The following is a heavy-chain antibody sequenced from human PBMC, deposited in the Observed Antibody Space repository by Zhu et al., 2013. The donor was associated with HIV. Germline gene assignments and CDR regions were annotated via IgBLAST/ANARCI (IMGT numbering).Heavy chain of an antibody. CDR2: INPNTGGT. CDR3: ARALGSGYCASASCYYFDY. J-gene: IGHJ4*02. CDR1: IHLQHLF. D-gene: IGHD2-2*01. Sequence: QVQLVQSGAEVQKPGAVSESLLQGLWIHLQHLFLHWMRQAPGQGLEWMGWINPNTGGTNYAQRFQGRVTLTRDNSIKTAYMELTGLTSDDTAIYYCARALGSGYCASASCYYFDYWGQGTPITVSS. V-gene: IGHV1-2*02.